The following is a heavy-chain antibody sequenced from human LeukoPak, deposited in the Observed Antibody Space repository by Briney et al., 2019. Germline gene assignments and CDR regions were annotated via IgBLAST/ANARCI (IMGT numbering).Heavy chain of an antibody. CDR3: ATASLTYCSGGSCSPLNWFDP. Sequence: ASVKVSCKVSGYTLTELSMHGVRQAPGKGLEWMGGFDPEDGETIYAQKFQGRVTMTEDTSTDTAYMELSSLRSEDTAVYYCATASLTYCSGGSCSPLNWFDPWGQGTLVTVSS. J-gene: IGHJ5*02. D-gene: IGHD2-15*01. V-gene: IGHV1-24*01. CDR1: GYTLTELS. CDR2: FDPEDGET.